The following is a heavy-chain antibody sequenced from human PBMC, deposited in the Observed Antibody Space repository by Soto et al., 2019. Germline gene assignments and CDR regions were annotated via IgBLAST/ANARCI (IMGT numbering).Heavy chain of an antibody. CDR2: IKQEGSEK. Sequence: GGSLRLSCAASGFTFSSYWMSWVRQAPGKGLEWVANIKQEGSEKYYVDSVKGRFTISRDNAKNSLYLQMNSLRAEDTAVYYCARDLRVVVAAQIYGDYVGGDPFDYWGQGTLVTVSS. J-gene: IGHJ4*02. CDR1: GFTFSSYW. CDR3: ARDLRVVVAAQIYGDYVGGDPFDY. D-gene: IGHD2-15*01. V-gene: IGHV3-7*05.